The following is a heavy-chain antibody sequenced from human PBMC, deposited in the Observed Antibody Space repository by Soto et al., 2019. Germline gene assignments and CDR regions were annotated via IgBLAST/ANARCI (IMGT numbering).Heavy chain of an antibody. Sequence: QVQLVQSGAEVKKPGASVKVSCKASGYTFSSYGINWVRQAPGHGLAWMGWISAYNGNTNYAQKLQGRVTMTTDTSPSIVYLELLSLRSDDTAVYYCARDSSGQQLAPLDYWGQGTLVTVSS. CDR2: ISAYNGNT. D-gene: IGHD6-13*01. V-gene: IGHV1-18*01. J-gene: IGHJ4*02. CDR1: GYTFSSYG. CDR3: ARDSSGQQLAPLDY.